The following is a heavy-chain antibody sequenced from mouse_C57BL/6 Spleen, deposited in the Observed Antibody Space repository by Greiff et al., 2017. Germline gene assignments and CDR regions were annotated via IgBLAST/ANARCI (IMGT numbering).Heavy chain of an antibody. CDR1: GYSFTAYY. CDR3: ARGMYDGYFDY. D-gene: IGHD2-3*01. J-gene: IGHJ2*01. Sequence: EVQLQASGPELVKPGASVKISCKASGYSFTAYYMNWVKHSPEQSLEWIGVINPSSGGTTYNQKFKAKATVTVDKSSSTAYMQLKSLTSEDSAVEDCARGMYDGYFDYWGQGTTLTVSS. V-gene: IGHV1-42*01. CDR2: INPSSGGT.